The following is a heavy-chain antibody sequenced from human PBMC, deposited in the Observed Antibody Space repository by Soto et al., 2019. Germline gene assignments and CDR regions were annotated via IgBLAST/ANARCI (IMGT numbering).Heavy chain of an antibody. Sequence: SETLSLTCTVSGGSINSYYWSWIRQPPGKGLEWIGYIYYSGSTNYNPSLQSRVTISVDTSKNQFSLKLRSVTAADTAVYYCARVKDDGSCYYYHWFDPWGQGTLVTVSS. D-gene: IGHD3-22*01. CDR3: ARVKDDGSCYYYHWFDP. J-gene: IGHJ5*02. CDR1: GGSINSYY. CDR2: IYYSGST. V-gene: IGHV4-59*01.